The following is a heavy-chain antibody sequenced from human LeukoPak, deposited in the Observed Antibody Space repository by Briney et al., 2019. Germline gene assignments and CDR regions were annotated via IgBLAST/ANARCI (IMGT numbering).Heavy chain of an antibody. CDR2: ISSSSSYI. V-gene: IGHV3-21*01. D-gene: IGHD6-13*01. Sequence: PGRSLRLSCGAPGFTFSSYGMHWVRQAPGKGLEWVSSISSSSSYIYYADSVKGRFTISRDNAKNSLYLQMNSLRAEDKAVYYSASWELAAAGTLGGYFDYWGQGTLVTVSS. CDR3: ASWELAAAGTLGGYFDY. CDR1: GFTFSSYG. J-gene: IGHJ4*02.